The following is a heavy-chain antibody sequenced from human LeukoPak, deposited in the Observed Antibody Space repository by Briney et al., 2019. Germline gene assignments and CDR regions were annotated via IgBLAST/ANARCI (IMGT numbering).Heavy chain of an antibody. CDR2: IKKDGSQK. CDR1: GLTFTSHW. D-gene: IGHD2-15*01. V-gene: IGHV3-7*05. CDR3: ARAGCSGGSCYAAQFDY. J-gene: IGHJ4*02. Sequence: GGSLRLSCVASGLTFTSHWMGWVRQAPGKGLEWVANIKKDGSQKYYVDSVKGRFTISRDNAKNSLYLQMNSLRAEDTAVYYCARAGCSGGSCYAAQFDYWGQGTPVTVSS.